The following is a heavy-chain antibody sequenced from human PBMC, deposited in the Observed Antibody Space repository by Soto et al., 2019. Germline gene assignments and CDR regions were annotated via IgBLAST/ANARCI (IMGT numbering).Heavy chain of an antibody. CDR2: ISGSGGGT. CDR3: TKAFCGGSSCRTTD. J-gene: IGHJ4*02. V-gene: IGHV3-23*01. D-gene: IGHD2-21*01. CDR1: GFTFSSHA. Sequence: EVQLLESGGGLVQPGGSLRLSCAASGFTFSSHAMRWVRQAPGKGLEWVSAISGSGGGTYYADSVRGRFTISRDNSKNTVYLQISSLRSEETAVYYCTKAFCGGSSCRTTDWGQGTLVIFSS.